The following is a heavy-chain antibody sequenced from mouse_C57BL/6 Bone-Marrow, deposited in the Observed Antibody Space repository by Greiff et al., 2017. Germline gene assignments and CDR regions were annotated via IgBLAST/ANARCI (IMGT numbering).Heavy chain of an antibody. J-gene: IGHJ3*01. CDR1: GYTFTSYT. Sequence: QVQLQQSGAELARPGASVKMSCKASGYTFTSYTMNWVKQRPGLGLEWIGYINPSSGYTKYNQKFKDKATLTADKSSSTAYMQLSSLTSEDSAVYYCASGYGSSPACFAYWGQGTLVTVSA. V-gene: IGHV1-4*01. CDR2: INPSSGYT. CDR3: ASGYGSSPACFAY. D-gene: IGHD1-1*01.